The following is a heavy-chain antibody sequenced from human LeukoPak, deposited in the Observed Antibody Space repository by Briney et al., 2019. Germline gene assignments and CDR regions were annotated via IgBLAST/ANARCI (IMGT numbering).Heavy chain of an antibody. V-gene: IGHV4-59*01. Sequence: PSETLSLTCTVSGGSISSYYWSWIRQPPGKGLEWIGYIYYRVTSDYNPSLKSRVTMSVDMSTRQISLKLSSVTAADTTVYYCARAVGGDGSGSLWGPGTLVTVSS. J-gene: IGHJ4*02. CDR2: IYYRVTS. CDR3: ARAVGGDGSGSL. D-gene: IGHD3-10*01. CDR1: GGSISSYY.